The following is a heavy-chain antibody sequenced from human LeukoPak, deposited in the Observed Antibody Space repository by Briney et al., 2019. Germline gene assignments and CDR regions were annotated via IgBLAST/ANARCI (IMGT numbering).Heavy chain of an antibody. Sequence: GASVKVSCKASGYTFTSYDINWVRQATGQGLEWMGWMNPNSGNTGYAQRFQGRVTMTRNTSISTAYMELSSLRSEDTAVYYCARGITSQRGSSSWLNLFYYYYGMDVWGQGTTVTVSS. J-gene: IGHJ6*02. V-gene: IGHV1-8*01. D-gene: IGHD6-6*01. CDR2: MNPNSGNT. CDR1: GYTFTSYD. CDR3: ARGITSQRGSSSWLNLFYYYYGMDV.